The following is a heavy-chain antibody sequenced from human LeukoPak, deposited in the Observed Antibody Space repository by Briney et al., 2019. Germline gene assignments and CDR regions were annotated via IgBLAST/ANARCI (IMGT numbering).Heavy chain of an antibody. J-gene: IGHJ6*04. CDR1: GFTFSSYI. CDR2: IKQDGSEK. V-gene: IGHV3-7*01. Sequence: GGSLRLSCAASGFTFSSYIMNWVRQAPGKGLEWVANIKQDGSEKYYVDSVKGRFTISRDNAKNSLYLQMNSLRAEDTAVYYCARDFGYYDFWSGYLLRAVWGKGPTVTVSS. CDR3: ARDFGYYDFWSGYLLRAV. D-gene: IGHD3-3*01.